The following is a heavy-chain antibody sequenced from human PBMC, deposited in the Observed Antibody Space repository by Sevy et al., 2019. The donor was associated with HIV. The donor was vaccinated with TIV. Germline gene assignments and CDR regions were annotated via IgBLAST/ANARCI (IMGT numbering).Heavy chain of an antibody. CDR2: ISYDGSNK. CDR3: ARNMDDSSFDAFDI. V-gene: IGHV3-30-3*01. Sequence: GGSLRLSCAASGFTFSSYAMHWVRQAPGKGLEWVAVISYDGSNKYYADSVKGRFTISRGNSKNTLYLQMNSLRAEDTAVYYCARNMDDSSFDAFDIWGQGTMVTVSS. D-gene: IGHD6-6*01. J-gene: IGHJ3*02. CDR1: GFTFSSYA.